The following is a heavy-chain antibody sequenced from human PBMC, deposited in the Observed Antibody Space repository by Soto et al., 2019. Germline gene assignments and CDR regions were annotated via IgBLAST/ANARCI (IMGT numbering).Heavy chain of an antibody. CDR1: GFSLTSNAVG. J-gene: IGHJ4*02. Sequence: QITLKASGPTLVKPTQTLTLTCTFSGFSLTSNAVGVGWFRQPPGKALEWLALIYWEDDNHYSPSLKSRLTFTKDTSKNQVVLIMTNMDPVDTATYYCAHGSGWLFDFWGQGTLVTVSS. CDR2: IYWEDDN. V-gene: IGHV2-5*02. D-gene: IGHD6-19*01. CDR3: AHGSGWLFDF.